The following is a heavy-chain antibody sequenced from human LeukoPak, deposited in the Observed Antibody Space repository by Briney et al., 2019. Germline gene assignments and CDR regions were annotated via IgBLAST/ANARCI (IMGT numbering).Heavy chain of an antibody. V-gene: IGHV4-39*07. CDR3: ARDRGDHWFDP. D-gene: IGHD3-10*01. CDR2: IYYSGST. J-gene: IGHJ5*02. CDR1: GGSISSSSYY. Sequence: SETLSLTCTVSGGSISSSSYYWGWIRQPPGKGLEWIGSIYYSGSTYYNPSLKSRVTISVDTSKNQFSLKLSSVTAADTAVYYCARDRGDHWFDPWGQGTLVTVSS.